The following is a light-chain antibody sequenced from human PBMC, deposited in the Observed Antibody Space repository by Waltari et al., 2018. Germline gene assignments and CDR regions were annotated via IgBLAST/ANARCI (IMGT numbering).Light chain of an antibody. CDR1: SSDVGNYKR. CDR2: AVS. J-gene: IGLJ2*01. Sequence: QSALTQPASVSGSPGQSITISCTGTSSDVGNYKRVSWYKQHPGKAPKLMIYAVSKRPSGVSDRFAGSKSGDMASLTISGRQPEDEAEYFCSSYAGSSKGVFGGGTKVTVL. CDR3: SSYAGSSKGV. V-gene: IGLV2-23*02.